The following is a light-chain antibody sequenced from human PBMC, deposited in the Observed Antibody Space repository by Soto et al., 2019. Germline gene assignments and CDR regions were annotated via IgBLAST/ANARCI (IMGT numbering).Light chain of an antibody. CDR1: QSITSSF. Sequence: EIVLTQSPGILSLSPGARASLSCGASQSITSSFLAWYQQKPGQAPRLLIYGASSRATGIPDRFSGTGSETDFTLTINRLEPEDFAVYYCQQYNNWPLTFGQGTKVDIK. CDR2: GAS. CDR3: QQYNNWPLT. V-gene: IGKV3-20*01. J-gene: IGKJ1*01.